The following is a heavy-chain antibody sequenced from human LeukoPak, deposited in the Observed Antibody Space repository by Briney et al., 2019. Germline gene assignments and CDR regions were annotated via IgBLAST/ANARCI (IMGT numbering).Heavy chain of an antibody. CDR1: GFTFSSYG. Sequence: PGGSLRLSCAASGFTFSSYGMHWVRQAPGKGLEWVAVIWYDGSNKYYADSVKGRFTISRGNSKNTPYLQMNSLRDEDTAVYYCARDSAAHGGYWGQGTPVIVSS. CDR2: IWYDGSNK. J-gene: IGHJ4*02. D-gene: IGHD6-25*01. V-gene: IGHV3-33*01. CDR3: ARDSAAHGGY.